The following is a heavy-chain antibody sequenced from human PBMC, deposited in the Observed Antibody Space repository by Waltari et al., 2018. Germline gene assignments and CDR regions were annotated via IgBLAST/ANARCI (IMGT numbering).Heavy chain of an antibody. CDR1: GYSISSGYY. CDR2: IYHSGST. D-gene: IGHD2-15*01. V-gene: IGHV4-38-2*01. J-gene: IGHJ4*02. CDR3: ASLCSGGSCYSMPDY. Sequence: QVQLQESGPGLVKPSETLSLTCAVSGYSISSGYYWGWIRQPPGKGLEWSGSIYHSGSTYYNPSLRSRVTRSVDTSKNQFSLKLSSVTAADTAVYYCASLCSGGSCYSMPDYWGQGTLVTVSS.